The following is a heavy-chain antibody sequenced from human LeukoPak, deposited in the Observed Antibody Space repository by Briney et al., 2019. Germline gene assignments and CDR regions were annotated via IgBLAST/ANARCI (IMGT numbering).Heavy chain of an antibody. V-gene: IGHV3-73*01. CDR1: GFTFSGST. D-gene: IGHD2/OR15-2a*01. Sequence: GGSLKLSCEASGFTFSGSTMHWVRQASGKGLEWVGRIRSTTDTAYAASVKGRFTISRDDSKNTAYLQMNSLKTEDTAVYYCTRLRHSNTDYYYYYGMDVWGQGTTVTVSS. CDR3: TRLRHSNTDYYYYYGMDV. J-gene: IGHJ6*02. CDR2: IRSTTDT.